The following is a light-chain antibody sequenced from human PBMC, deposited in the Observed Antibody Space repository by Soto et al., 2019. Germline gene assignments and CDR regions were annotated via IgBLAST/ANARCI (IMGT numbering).Light chain of an antibody. V-gene: IGKV3-20*01. CDR2: GAS. Sequence: EIVLTQSPGTLSLSPGDRATLSCRASQSVRSSCLAWYQQKPGQAPRLLIYGASNRATGIPDRFSGSASGTDFTQSASGTDFTLTISSLEPEDYAVHDCQQYDRSPPWTFGQGTKVEIK. CDR3: QQYDRSPPWT. CDR1: QSVRSSC. J-gene: IGKJ1*01.